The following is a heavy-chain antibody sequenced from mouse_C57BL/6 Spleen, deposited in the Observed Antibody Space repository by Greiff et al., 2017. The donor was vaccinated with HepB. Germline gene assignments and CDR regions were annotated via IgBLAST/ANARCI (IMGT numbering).Heavy chain of an antibody. CDR3: AREGGFYWYFDV. V-gene: IGHV5-16*01. Sequence: DVKLVESEGGLVQPGSSMKLSCTASGFTFSDYYMAWVRQVPEKGLEWVANINYDGSSTYYLDSLKSRFIISRDNAKNILYLQMSSLKSEDTATYYCAREGGFYWYFDVWGTGTTVTVSS. CDR1: GFTFSDYY. CDR2: INYDGSST. J-gene: IGHJ1*03. D-gene: IGHD1-1*02.